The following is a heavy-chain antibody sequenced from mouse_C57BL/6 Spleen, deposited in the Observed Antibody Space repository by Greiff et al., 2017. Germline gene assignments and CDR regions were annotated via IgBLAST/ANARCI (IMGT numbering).Heavy chain of an antibody. J-gene: IGHJ4*01. V-gene: IGHV1-47*01. CDR2: FHPYNDDT. Sequence: VHLVESGAELVKPGASVKMSCKASGYTFTTYPIEWMKQNHGKSLEWIGNFHPYNDDTKYNEKFKGKATLTVEKSSSTVYLELIRLTSDDSAVYYCARGGDGYPYAMDYWGQGTSVTVSS. D-gene: IGHD2-3*01. CDR3: ARGGDGYPYAMDY. CDR1: GYTFTTYP.